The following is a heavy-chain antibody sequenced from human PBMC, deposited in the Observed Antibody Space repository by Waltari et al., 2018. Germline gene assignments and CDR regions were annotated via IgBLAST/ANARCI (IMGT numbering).Heavy chain of an antibody. CDR2: ISSSSSTI. J-gene: IGHJ4*02. V-gene: IGHV3-48*04. CDR3: ARGGVVVAAN. Sequence: EVQLVESGGGLVQPGGSLRRSCAASGFTCSSYSMHWVRQAPGKGLEWVSYISSSSSTIYYADSVKGRFTISRDNAKNSLYLQMNSLRAEDTAVYYCARGGVVVAANWGQGTLVTVSS. D-gene: IGHD2-15*01. CDR1: GFTCSSYS.